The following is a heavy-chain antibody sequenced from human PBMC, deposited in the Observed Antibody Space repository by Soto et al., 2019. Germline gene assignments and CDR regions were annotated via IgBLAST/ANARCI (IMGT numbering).Heavy chain of an antibody. D-gene: IGHD3-10*01. CDR3: ARRGMVADY. V-gene: IGHV4-39*01. Sequence: PSETRSLTCTVSGGSISSSSYYWGWIRQPPGKGLEWIGSIYYSGSTYYNPSLKSRVTISVDTSKNQFSLKLSSVTAADTAVYYCARRGMVADYWGQGTLVTVSS. CDR1: GGSISSSSYY. CDR2: IYYSGST. J-gene: IGHJ4*02.